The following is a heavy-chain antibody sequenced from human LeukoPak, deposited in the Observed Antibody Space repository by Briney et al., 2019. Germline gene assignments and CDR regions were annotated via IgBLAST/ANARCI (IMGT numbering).Heavy chain of an antibody. J-gene: IGHJ4*02. Sequence: GGSLRLSCAASGFTFSSYAMSWVRQAPGKGLEWVADIKQDGSERYYVDSVKGRFTISRDNAKNSLYLQMNSLRAEDTAVYYCARAPPYASGLGYWGQGTLVTVSS. D-gene: IGHD1-14*01. CDR3: ARAPPYASGLGY. CDR1: GFTFSSYA. CDR2: IKQDGSER. V-gene: IGHV3-7*01.